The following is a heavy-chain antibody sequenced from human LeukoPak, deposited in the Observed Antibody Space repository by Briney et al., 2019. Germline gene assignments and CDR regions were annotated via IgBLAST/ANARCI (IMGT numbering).Heavy chain of an antibody. CDR2: ISYDGSNK. V-gene: IGHV3-30*18. CDR3: AKGSKAVLFTRDHYMDV. J-gene: IGHJ6*03. CDR1: GFTFSSYG. Sequence: GGSLRLSCAASGFTFSSYGMHWVRQAPGKGLEWVAVISYDGSNKYYADSVKGRFTISRDNSKNTLYLQMNSLRAEDTAVYYCAKGSKAVLFTRDHYMDVWGKGTTVTISS. D-gene: IGHD6-19*01.